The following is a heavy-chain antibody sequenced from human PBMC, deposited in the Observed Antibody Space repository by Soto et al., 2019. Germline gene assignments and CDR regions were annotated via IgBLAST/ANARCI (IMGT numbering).Heavy chain of an antibody. CDR2: ISAYNGNT. CDR3: ARENYDILTGSYYYYYMDV. CDR1: GYTFTSYV. D-gene: IGHD3-9*01. Sequence: GASVKVSCKASGYTFTSYVISWVRQAPGQGLEWMGWISAYNGNTNYAQKLQGRVTMTTDTSTSTAYMELRSLRSDDTAVYYCARENYDILTGSYYYYYMDVWGKGTTVTVSS. J-gene: IGHJ6*03. V-gene: IGHV1-18*01.